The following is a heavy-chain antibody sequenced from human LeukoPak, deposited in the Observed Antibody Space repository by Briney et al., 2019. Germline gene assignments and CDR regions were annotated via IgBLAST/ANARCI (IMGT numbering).Heavy chain of an antibody. CDR1: GYTFTAYY. CDR3: ARRLTGVDY. V-gene: IGHV1-2*02. D-gene: IGHD7-27*01. J-gene: IGHJ4*02. CDR2: INPNSGGT. Sequence: ASVKVSCKASGYTFTAYYINWVRQAPRQGLEWMGWINPNSGGTNYAQKFQGRVTMTRDTSISTAYMELNRLTSDDTAVYYCARRLTGVDYWGQGTLVTVSS.